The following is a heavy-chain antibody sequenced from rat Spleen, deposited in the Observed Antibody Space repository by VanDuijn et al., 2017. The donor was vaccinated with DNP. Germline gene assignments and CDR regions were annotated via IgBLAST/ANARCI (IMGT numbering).Heavy chain of an antibody. Sequence: EVQLQESGPGLVKPSQSLSLTCSVTGYSITSNYWGWIRKFPGNKMEWIGHISYSGYTSYNPSLKSRISITRDTSKSHFFLHLNSVTTEDTATYYCARWTRYFDYWGQGVMVTVSS. CDR2: ISYSGYT. CDR1: GYSITSNY. V-gene: IGHV3-1*01. CDR3: ARWTRYFDY. J-gene: IGHJ2*01. D-gene: IGHD1-7*01.